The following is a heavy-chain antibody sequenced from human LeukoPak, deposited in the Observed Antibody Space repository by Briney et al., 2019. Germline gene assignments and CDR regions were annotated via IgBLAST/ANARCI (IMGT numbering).Heavy chain of an antibody. D-gene: IGHD6-19*01. V-gene: IGHV3-11*01. Sequence: KTGGSLRLSCAASGFTFSDYYMSWIRQAPGKGLEWVSYISSSGSTIYYADSVKGRFTISRDNAKNSLYLQMNSLRAEDTAVYYCARDVSIAVAGTTPFDYWGQGTLVTVSS. CDR3: ARDVSIAVAGTTPFDY. CDR1: GFTFSDYY. CDR2: ISSSGSTI. J-gene: IGHJ4*02.